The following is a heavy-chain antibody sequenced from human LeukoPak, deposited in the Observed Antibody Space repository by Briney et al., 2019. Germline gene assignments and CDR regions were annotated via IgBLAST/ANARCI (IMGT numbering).Heavy chain of an antibody. D-gene: IGHD2-8*01. Sequence: SETLSLTCAVYGGSFSGYYWSWIRQPPGKGLEWIGEINHSGSTNYNPSLKSRVTISVDTSKNQFSLKLSSVTAADTAVYYCARVVYDIVLMAYAVAYFDYWGQGTLVTVSS. CDR2: INHSGST. CDR1: GGSFSGYY. CDR3: ARVVYDIVLMAYAVAYFDY. V-gene: IGHV4-34*01. J-gene: IGHJ4*02.